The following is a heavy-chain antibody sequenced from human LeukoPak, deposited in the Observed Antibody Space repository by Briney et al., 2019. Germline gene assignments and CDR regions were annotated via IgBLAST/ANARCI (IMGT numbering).Heavy chain of an antibody. V-gene: IGHV1-69*01. CDR1: GGTFSSYA. CDR2: IIPIFGTA. Sequence: SVKVSCKASGGTFSSYAISWVRQAPGQGLEWMGGIIPIFGTANYAQKFQGRVTITADESTSTAYMELSSLRSEDTAVYYCARVADIVVVVAAFGPNWFDPWGQGTLVTVSS. CDR3: ARVADIVVVVAAFGPNWFDP. D-gene: IGHD2-15*01. J-gene: IGHJ5*02.